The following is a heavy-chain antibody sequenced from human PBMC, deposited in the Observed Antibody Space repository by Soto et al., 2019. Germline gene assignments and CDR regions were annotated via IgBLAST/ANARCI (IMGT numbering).Heavy chain of an antibody. CDR1: GYTFTNYA. D-gene: IGHD6-13*01. V-gene: IGHV1-18*01. CDR3: ARDLAAAGPFDY. J-gene: IGHJ4*02. CDR2: ISAYNGNT. Sequence: QVQLVQSGAEVKKPGASVKVSCKASGYTFTNYAFSWVRQAPGQGLEWMGWISAYNGNTNYPQKLQGRVAMTTDTSTSTAYMELRSLRSDDTAVYYCARDLAAAGPFDYWGQGTLVTVSS.